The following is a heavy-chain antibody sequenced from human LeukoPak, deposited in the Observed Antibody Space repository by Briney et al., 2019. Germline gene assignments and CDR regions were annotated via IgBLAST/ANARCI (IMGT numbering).Heavy chain of an antibody. D-gene: IGHD2-8*01. V-gene: IGHV3-64*01. CDR3: ARESGVFHFDY. CDR2: IRSDGGST. CDR1: GFTFSSYA. Sequence: GGSLRLSCAASGFTFSSYAMHWVRQAPGKGLEYVSAIRSDGGSTYYANSVKGRFTISRDNSKNTLHLQMGSLRAEDTAVYYCARESGVFHFDYWGQGTLVTVSS. J-gene: IGHJ4*02.